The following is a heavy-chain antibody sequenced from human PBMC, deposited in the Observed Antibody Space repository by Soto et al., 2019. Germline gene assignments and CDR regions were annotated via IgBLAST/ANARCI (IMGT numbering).Heavy chain of an antibody. CDR1: GGSISSYY. D-gene: IGHD4-17*01. J-gene: IGHJ4*02. Sequence: QVQLQESGPGLVKPSETLSLTCTVSGGSISSYYWSWIRQPPGKGLEWIGYIYYSGSTNYNPSLKRRVTLSVDTCKNQFSLKLGSVTAADTAVYYCARRYGVYFDYWGQGTLVTVSS. CDR2: IYYSGST. CDR3: ARRYGVYFDY. V-gene: IGHV4-59*08.